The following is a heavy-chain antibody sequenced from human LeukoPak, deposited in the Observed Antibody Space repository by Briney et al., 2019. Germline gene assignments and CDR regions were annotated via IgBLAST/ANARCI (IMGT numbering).Heavy chain of an antibody. D-gene: IGHD3-9*01. Sequence: GGSLRVSCAASGFTFSSYWMSWVRQAPGQGLEWVANIKQDGSEKYYVDFVKGRFSISRDNAKKSLYLQMNSLRAEDTAVYYCARDARDYDILTGYMDVWGKGTTVTVSS. J-gene: IGHJ6*03. V-gene: IGHV3-7*01. CDR3: ARDARDYDILTGYMDV. CDR1: GFTFSSYW. CDR2: IKQDGSEK.